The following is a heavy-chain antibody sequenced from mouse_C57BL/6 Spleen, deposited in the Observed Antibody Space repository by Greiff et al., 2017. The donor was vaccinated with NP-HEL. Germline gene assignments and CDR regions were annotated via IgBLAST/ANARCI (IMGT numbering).Heavy chain of an antibody. CDR1: GFTFSSYA. CDR2: ISDGGSYT. CDR3: ARGGLLRDY. V-gene: IGHV5-4*01. Sequence: EVQLVESGGGLVKPGGSLKLSCAASGFTFSSYAMSWVRQTPEKRLEWVATISDGGSYTYYPDNVKGRFTISRDNAKNNLYLQMSHLKSEDTAMYYCARGGLLRDYWGQGTTLTVSS. J-gene: IGHJ2*01. D-gene: IGHD2-3*01.